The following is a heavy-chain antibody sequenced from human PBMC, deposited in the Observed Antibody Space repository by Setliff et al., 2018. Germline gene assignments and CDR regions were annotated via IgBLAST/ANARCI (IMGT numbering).Heavy chain of an antibody. V-gene: IGHV4-38-2*02. Sequence: ASETLSLTCAVSGYSISSPHYWGWIRQPPGKGLEWIGSIKHSGNTYYNPSLTSRVTISVDTSNNQFSLKLTSVTAADTAVYYCARDGGDGYGVDAYAGGGFDIWGQGTMVTVSS. CDR1: GYSISSPHY. D-gene: IGHD4-17*01. CDR2: IKHSGNT. J-gene: IGHJ3*02. CDR3: ARDGGDGYGVDAYAGGGFDI.